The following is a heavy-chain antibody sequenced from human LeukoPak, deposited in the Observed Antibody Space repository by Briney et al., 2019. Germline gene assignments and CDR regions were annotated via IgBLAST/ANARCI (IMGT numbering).Heavy chain of an antibody. CDR1: GYTFTHYY. CDR2: INPNSGGA. CDR3: ARGVGSSWFDP. J-gene: IGHJ5*02. D-gene: IGHD6-13*01. Sequence: GASVKVSCKASGYTFTHYYLHWVRQAPGQGLEWMGWINPNSGGANFALNFQGRVTMTRATSISTAYMELSRLTSDDTAVYYCARGVGSSWFDPWGQGTLVTVSS. V-gene: IGHV1-2*02.